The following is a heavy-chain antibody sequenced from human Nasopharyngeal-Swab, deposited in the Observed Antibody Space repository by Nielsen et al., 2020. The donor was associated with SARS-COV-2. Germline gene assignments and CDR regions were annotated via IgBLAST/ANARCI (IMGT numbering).Heavy chain of an antibody. CDR2: INPRGGST. CDR3: ARDLGGPVAASPNGMDV. Sequence: ASVKVYCKASGYTFTSYYMRWVRQAPGQGLEWMGIINPRGGSTSYAQKFQGRVTMTRDTSTSTVYMELSSLRSEDTAVYYCARDLGGPVAASPNGMDVWGQGTTVTVSS. D-gene: IGHD2-15*01. V-gene: IGHV1-46*01. CDR1: GYTFTSYY. J-gene: IGHJ6*02.